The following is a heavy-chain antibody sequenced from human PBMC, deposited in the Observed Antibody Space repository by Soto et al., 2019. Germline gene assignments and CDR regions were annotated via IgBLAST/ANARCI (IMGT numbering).Heavy chain of an antibody. J-gene: IGHJ6*02. CDR3: ARVIGRMATITRYYYYYYGMGV. Sequence: ASVKVSCKASGYTFTSYGISWVRQAPGQGLEWMGWISAYNGNTNYAQKLQGRVTMTTDTSTSTAYMELRSLRSDDTAVYYCARVIGRMATITRYYYYYYGMGVWGQGTTVTVSS. CDR1: GYTFTSYG. CDR2: ISAYNGNT. V-gene: IGHV1-18*04. D-gene: IGHD5-12*01.